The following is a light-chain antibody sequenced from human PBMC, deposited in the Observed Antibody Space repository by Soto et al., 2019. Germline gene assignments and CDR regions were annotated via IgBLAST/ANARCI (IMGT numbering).Light chain of an antibody. Sequence: ERVMMQSPAALSLSPGVRATLCCRASQSVWTYLAWYQQKRGQAPRLLIYGASTRATGIPARFSGSGSGTEFTLTISSLQSEDFAVYYCQQYNNWPPWTFGQGTKVDI. J-gene: IGKJ1*01. CDR2: GAS. V-gene: IGKV3-15*01. CDR1: QSVWTY. CDR3: QQYNNWPPWT.